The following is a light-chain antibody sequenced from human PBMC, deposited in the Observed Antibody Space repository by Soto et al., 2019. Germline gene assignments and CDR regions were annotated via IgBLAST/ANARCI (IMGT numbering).Light chain of an antibody. Sequence: DIVMTQSPATLSVSPGERATLSCRASQSVSSSLAWYQQKPGRSPRLLIYGASTRAIGIPARFSGSGSGTDFTLTISSLEPEDFAVYYCHQRQSWPRTLGQGTKVDI. J-gene: IGKJ1*01. CDR1: QSVSSS. CDR2: GAS. CDR3: HQRQSWPRT. V-gene: IGKV3-15*01.